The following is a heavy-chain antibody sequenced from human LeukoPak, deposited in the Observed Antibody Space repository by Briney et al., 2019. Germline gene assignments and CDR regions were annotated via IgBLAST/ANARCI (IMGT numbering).Heavy chain of an antibody. CDR2: INSDGSST. V-gene: IGHV3-74*01. Sequence: PGGSLRLSCAASGFTFSSYSMNWVRQVPGKGLVWVSRINSDGSSTTSADSVKGRFTISRDNAKNTLYLQMNSLRAEDTAVYYCAKGGATVIDYWGQGTLVTVSS. J-gene: IGHJ4*02. CDR3: AKGGATVIDY. D-gene: IGHD4-17*01. CDR1: GFTFSSYS.